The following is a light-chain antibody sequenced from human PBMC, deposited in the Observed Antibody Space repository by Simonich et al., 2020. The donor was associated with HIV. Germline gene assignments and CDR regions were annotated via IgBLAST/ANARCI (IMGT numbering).Light chain of an antibody. V-gene: IGKV4-1*01. CDR1: QSVLYSTNNKNY. Sequence: DIVMTQSPDSLAVSLGERATINCKSSQSVLYSTNNKNYLVWFKQKPGQPPKLLIYWASTRESGVPDRFSGSGSGTDFTLTISSLQAEDVAVYYCQQYYSTPLITFGQGTRLEIK. J-gene: IGKJ5*01. CDR3: QQYYSTPLIT. CDR2: WAS.